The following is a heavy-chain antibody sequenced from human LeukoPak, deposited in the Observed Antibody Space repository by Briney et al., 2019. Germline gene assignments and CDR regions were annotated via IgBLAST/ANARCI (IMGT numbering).Heavy chain of an antibody. J-gene: IGHJ3*02. CDR2: IYYSGST. V-gene: IGHV4-30-4*02. Sequence: SETLSLTCTVSGGSISSGDYYWSWIRQPPGKGLEWIGYIYYSGSTYYNPSLKSRVTISVDTSKNQFSLKLSSVTAADTAVYYCAREALNFTMDAFDIWGQGTMVTVSS. CDR3: AREALNFTMDAFDI. D-gene: IGHD3-10*01. CDR1: GGSISSGDYY.